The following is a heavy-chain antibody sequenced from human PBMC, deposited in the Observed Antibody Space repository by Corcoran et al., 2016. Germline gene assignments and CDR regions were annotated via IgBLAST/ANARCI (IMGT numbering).Heavy chain of an antibody. CDR1: GDSVSSYSAA. D-gene: IGHD6-19*01. V-gene: IGHV6-1*01. J-gene: IGHJ6*02. CDR2: TYYRSKWYN. Sequence: QVQLPQSGPGLVKPSQTLSLTCAISGDSVSSYSAAWNWIRQSPTRGLEWLGRTYYRSKWYNDYAVSVKSRITINPDTSKNQFSLPRNSVTPEETAVDACERDRRAVAGIHYYYYYGMDVWGQGTTVTVSS. CDR3: ERDRRAVAGIHYYYYYGMDV.